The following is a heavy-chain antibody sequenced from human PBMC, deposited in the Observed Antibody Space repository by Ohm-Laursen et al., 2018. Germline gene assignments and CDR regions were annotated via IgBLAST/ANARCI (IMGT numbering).Heavy chain of an antibody. CDR2: IKSKTDGGTT. V-gene: IGHV3-15*01. D-gene: IGHD3-22*01. CDR1: GFTFSNAW. Sequence: GSLRLSCSASGFTFSNAWMSWVRQAPGKGLEWVGRIKSKTDGGTTDYAAPVKGRFTISRDDSKNTLYLQMNSLKTEDTAVYYCTTETEYYYDSSGYRWGQGTLVTVSS. J-gene: IGHJ4*02. CDR3: TTETEYYYDSSGYR.